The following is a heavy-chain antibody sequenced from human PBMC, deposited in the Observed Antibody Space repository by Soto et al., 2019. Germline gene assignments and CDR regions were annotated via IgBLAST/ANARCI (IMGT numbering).Heavy chain of an antibody. CDR1: GYTFTSYG. J-gene: IGHJ5*02. CDR2: ISAYNGNT. D-gene: IGHD1-7*01. V-gene: IGHV1-18*01. Sequence: QVQLVQSGAEVKKPGASVMVSCKASGYTFTSYGISWVRQAPGQGLELMGWISAYNGNTNHAQKLQGRVTMTTDTSTRTAYMALRSLRSDDTAVYSFARDRGYNWNYGWFDPWGQGTLVTVSS. CDR3: ARDRGYNWNYGWFDP.